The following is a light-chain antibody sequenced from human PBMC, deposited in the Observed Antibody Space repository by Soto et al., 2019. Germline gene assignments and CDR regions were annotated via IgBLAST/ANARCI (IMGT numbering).Light chain of an antibody. CDR2: GNN. J-gene: IGLJ3*02. CDR3: QSYDRSLSGRV. CDR1: SSNIGTGYD. V-gene: IGLV1-40*01. Sequence: QSVLTQPPSVSGAPGQRVTISCTGSSSNIGTGYDVHWYQQLPGTAPKVIIYGNNYRPSGVPDRFSGSKSGTSASLAITGLQAEDEADYYCQSYDRSLSGRVFGGGTQLTVL.